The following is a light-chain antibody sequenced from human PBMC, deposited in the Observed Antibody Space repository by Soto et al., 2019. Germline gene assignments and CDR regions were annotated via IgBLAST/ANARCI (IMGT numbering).Light chain of an antibody. V-gene: IGKV3-11*01. CDR2: DAS. CDR3: QQRSNWPPT. Sequence: EVVLTQSPATLSLSPGERATLSCGASQIVSSYLAWYQQKPGQAPRLLIYDASNRATGIPARFSGSGSGTDFTLTISSLEPEDFAVYYCQQRSNWPPTFGQGTKVDI. CDR1: QIVSSY. J-gene: IGKJ1*01.